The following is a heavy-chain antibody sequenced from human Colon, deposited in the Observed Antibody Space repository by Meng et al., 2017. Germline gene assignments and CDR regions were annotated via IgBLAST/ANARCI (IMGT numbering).Heavy chain of an antibody. J-gene: IGHJ4*02. CDR1: GGSVNNRTYY. D-gene: IGHD3-10*01. CDR3: ARDWGSGTPY. V-gene: IGHV4-61*01. CDR2: VYYDGTT. Sequence: LKLQESGPGLGRPSETLSITCTVSGGSVNNRTYYWTWIRQPPGKGLEWIGYVYYDGTTNYNPFLESRLTMSIDTSKNQFSLKLSSVTAADTAVYYCARDWGSGTPYWGQGTLVTVSS.